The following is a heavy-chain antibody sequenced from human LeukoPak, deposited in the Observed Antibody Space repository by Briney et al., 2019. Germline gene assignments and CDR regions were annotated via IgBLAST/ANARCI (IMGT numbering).Heavy chain of an antibody. CDR3: ARTPAIVGTMQGAQLDY. CDR1: GGSISSNNYY. D-gene: IGHD5-12*01. J-gene: IGHJ4*02. V-gene: IGHV4-39*07. Sequence: SETLSLTCTVSGGSISSNNYYWGWIRQPPGKGLEWIGEISHSGNSNYNPSLKSRVTISVDKSNNESSLKLSSVTAADTAVYYCARTPAIVGTMQGAQLDYWGQGTLVTVSS. CDR2: ISHSGNS.